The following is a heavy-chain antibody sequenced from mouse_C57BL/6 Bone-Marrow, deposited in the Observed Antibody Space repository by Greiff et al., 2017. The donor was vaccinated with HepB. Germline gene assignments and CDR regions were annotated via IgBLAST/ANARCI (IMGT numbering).Heavy chain of an antibody. V-gene: IGHV3-6*01. CDR1: GYSITSGYY. CDR3: ARSVPYYFDY. J-gene: IGHJ2*01. CDR2: ISYDGSN. Sequence: ESGPGLVKPSQSLSLTCSVTGYSITSGYYWNWIRQFPGNKLEWMGYISYDGSNNYNPSLKNRISITRDTSKNQFFLKLNSVTTEDTATYYCARSVPYYFDYWGQGTTLTVSS.